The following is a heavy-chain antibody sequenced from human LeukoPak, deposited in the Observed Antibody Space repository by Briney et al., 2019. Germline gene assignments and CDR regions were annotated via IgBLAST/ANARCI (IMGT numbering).Heavy chain of an antibody. D-gene: IGHD3-22*01. Sequence: GGSLRLSCAASGFTVSSNYMSWVCQAPGKGLEWVSVIYSGGSTYYADSVKGRFTISRDNSKNTLYLQMNSLKTEDTAVYHCTTEGGYLVLYSYYYYMDFWGKGTTVTVSS. CDR2: IYSGGST. CDR3: TTEGGYLVLYSYYYYMDF. J-gene: IGHJ6*03. CDR1: GFTVSSNY. V-gene: IGHV3-53*01.